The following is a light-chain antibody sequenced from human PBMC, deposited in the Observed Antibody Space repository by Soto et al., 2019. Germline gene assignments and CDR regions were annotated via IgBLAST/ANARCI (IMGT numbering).Light chain of an antibody. CDR2: DAS. V-gene: IGKV1-33*01. CDR1: QDINKY. CDR3: QQYDNVLFTST. Sequence: DIQMTLSPSSLSASVGDRVTSTCQASQDINKYLNWYQQKPGKAPKVLIYDASNSETGVPSRFSGSGSGTDFTFTISSQQPDDFATYYCQQYDNVLFTSTFGQGTKVEMK. J-gene: IGKJ2*01.